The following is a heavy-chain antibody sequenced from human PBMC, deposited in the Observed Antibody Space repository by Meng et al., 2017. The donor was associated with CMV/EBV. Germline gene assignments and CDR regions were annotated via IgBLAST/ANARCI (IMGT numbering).Heavy chain of an antibody. CDR1: GGSVSSGSYY. V-gene: IGHV4-31*03. Sequence: SETLSLTCTVSGGSVSSGSYYWSWIRQPPGKGLEWIGYIYYSGSTYYNPSLKSRVTISVDTSKNQFSLKLSSVTAADTAVYYCARGLYYGSGSYYTKGYYYYYGMDVWGQGTTVTVSS. D-gene: IGHD3-10*01. CDR3: ARGLYYGSGSYYTKGYYYYYGMDV. J-gene: IGHJ6*02. CDR2: IYYSGST.